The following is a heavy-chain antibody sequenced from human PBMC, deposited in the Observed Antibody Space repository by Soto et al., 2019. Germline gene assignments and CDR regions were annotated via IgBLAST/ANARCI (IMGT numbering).Heavy chain of an antibody. Sequence: SETLSLTCAVYGGSFSGYYWSWIRQPPGKGLEWIGEINHSGSTNYNPSLKSRVTISVDTSKNQFSLKLSSVTAADTAVYYCARGLGAAAGIPGVGMDVWAQGTTVTVSS. CDR1: GGSFSGYY. J-gene: IGHJ6*02. D-gene: IGHD6-13*01. CDR3: ARGLGAAAGIPGVGMDV. V-gene: IGHV4-34*01. CDR2: INHSGST.